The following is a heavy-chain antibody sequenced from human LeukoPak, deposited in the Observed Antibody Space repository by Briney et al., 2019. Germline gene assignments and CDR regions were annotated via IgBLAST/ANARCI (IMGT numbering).Heavy chain of an antibody. Sequence: GGSLRLSCTASGFTFGDYAMSWVRQAPGKGLEWVGFIRSKAYGGTTEYAASVKGRFTISRDDSKSIAYLQMTSLKTDDTAVYYCTRVSYVWGSYRYPYYMDVWGKGTTVTISS. J-gene: IGHJ6*03. CDR2: IRSKAYGGTT. D-gene: IGHD3-16*02. CDR1: GFTFGDYA. CDR3: TRVSYVWGSYRYPYYMDV. V-gene: IGHV3-49*04.